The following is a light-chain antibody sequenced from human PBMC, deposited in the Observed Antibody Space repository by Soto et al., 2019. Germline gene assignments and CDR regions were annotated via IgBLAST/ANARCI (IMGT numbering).Light chain of an antibody. Sequence: IHMTQSPFTLSASLGDMVTITFWATQSIGTYLNWYQQRPGKAPKLLISAASSLQSGVPARFSGSGSGTHFTLTISSLQPEDFATYSCQQSHSNPTFGQGTKVDIK. CDR1: QSIGTY. J-gene: IGKJ1*01. CDR2: AAS. V-gene: IGKV1-39*01. CDR3: QQSHSNPT.